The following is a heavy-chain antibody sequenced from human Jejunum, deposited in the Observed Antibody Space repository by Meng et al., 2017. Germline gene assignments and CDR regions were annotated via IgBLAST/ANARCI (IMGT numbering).Heavy chain of an antibody. CDR1: GDTFTRYY. D-gene: IGHD2-21*02. V-gene: IGHV1-46*01. CDR3: ARVTGATADLWYFDL. J-gene: IGHJ2*01. CDR2: INTSGGSA. Sequence: QVQLVQSGADVKKPGASVKVSCKASGDTFTRYYIHWVRQASGLGLEWMGLINTSGGSASYAQKFQGRVTVTRDTSTSTVYMEVSSLTSEDTAVYYCARVTGATADLWYFDLRGRGTLVTVSS.